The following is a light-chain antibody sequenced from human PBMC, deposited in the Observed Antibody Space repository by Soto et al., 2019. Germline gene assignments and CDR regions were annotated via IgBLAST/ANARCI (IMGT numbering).Light chain of an antibody. CDR2: GAS. CDR1: QGVSSY. J-gene: IGKJ1*01. Sequence: EIVLTQSPATLSLSPGERATLSCRASQGVSSYLAWYQQKPGQAPRLLFHGASSRATGIPDRFSGSGSGTDFTLTISRLEPEDFAVYYCQRYGGFGQGTKVDIK. V-gene: IGKV3-20*01. CDR3: QRYGG.